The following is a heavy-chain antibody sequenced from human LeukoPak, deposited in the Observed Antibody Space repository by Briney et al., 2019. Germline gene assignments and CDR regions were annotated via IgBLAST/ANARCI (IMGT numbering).Heavy chain of an antibody. J-gene: IGHJ4*02. CDR3: ARAATPRYDYVWGSYRYYFDY. Sequence: SVKVSCKASGGTFSSYAISWVRQAPGQGLEWMGGIIPIFGTANYAQKFQGRVTITADESTSTAYMELSSLRSEDTAVYYCARAATPRYDYVWGSYRYYFDYWGQGTLVTVSS. D-gene: IGHD3-16*02. V-gene: IGHV1-69*13. CDR1: GGTFSSYA. CDR2: IIPIFGTA.